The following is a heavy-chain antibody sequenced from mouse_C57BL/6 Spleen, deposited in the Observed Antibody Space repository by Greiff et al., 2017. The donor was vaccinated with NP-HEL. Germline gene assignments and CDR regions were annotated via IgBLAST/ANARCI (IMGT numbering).Heavy chain of an antibody. CDR2: IDPENGDT. CDR1: GFNIKDDY. CDR3: TPDGSRTKFDV. Sequence: VQLQQSGAELVRPGASVKLSCTASGFNIKDDYMHWVKQRPEQGLEWIGWIDPENGDTEYASKFQGKAPITADTSSNTAYLRRSSLASDDTAVYYCTPDGSRTKFDVWGTGTTVTVSA. J-gene: IGHJ1*03. V-gene: IGHV14-4*01. D-gene: IGHD1-1*01.